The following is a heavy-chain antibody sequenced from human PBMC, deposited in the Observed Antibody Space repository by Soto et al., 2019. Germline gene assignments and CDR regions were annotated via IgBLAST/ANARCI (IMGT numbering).Heavy chain of an antibody. V-gene: IGHV1-18*01. Sequence: ASVKVSCKASGYTFTSYGISWVRQAPGQGLEWMGWISAYNGNTNYAQKLQGRVTMTTDTSTSTAYMELRSLRSDDTAVYYRARDWGPVTIFGVVIPNNWFDPWGQGTLVTVSS. D-gene: IGHD3-3*01. CDR2: ISAYNGNT. CDR3: ARDWGPVTIFGVVIPNNWFDP. J-gene: IGHJ5*02. CDR1: GYTFTSYG.